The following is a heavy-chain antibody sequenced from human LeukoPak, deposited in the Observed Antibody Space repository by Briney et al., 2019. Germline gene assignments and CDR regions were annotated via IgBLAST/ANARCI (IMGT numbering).Heavy chain of an antibody. D-gene: IGHD6-25*01. CDR1: GFTFSSYA. Sequence: PGGSLRLSCAASGFTFSSYAMSWVRQAPGKGLEWVSAISGSGGSTYYADSVKGRFTISRDNSKNTLYLQMNTLRAEDTAVYYCTKDGIAAPRASYSDYRGQGALVTLSS. CDR3: TKDGIAAPRASYSDY. CDR2: ISGSGGST. V-gene: IGHV3-23*01. J-gene: IGHJ4*02.